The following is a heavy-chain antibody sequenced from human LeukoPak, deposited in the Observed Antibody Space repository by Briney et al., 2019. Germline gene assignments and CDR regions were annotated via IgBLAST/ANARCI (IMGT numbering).Heavy chain of an antibody. V-gene: IGHV4-38-2*02. D-gene: IGHD3-22*01. CDR2: IYHSGST. CDR1: GYSISSGYY. J-gene: IGHJ5*02. CDR3: ARELDYYDSSGYYGGNWFDP. Sequence: SETLSLTCTVSGYSISSGYYWGWIRQPPGKGLEWIGSIYHSGSTYYNPSLKSRVTISVDTSKNQFSLKLSSVTAADTAVYYCARELDYYDSSGYYGGNWFDPWGQGTLVTVSS.